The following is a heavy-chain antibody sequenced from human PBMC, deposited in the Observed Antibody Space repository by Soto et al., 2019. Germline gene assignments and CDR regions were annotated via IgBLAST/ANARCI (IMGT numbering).Heavy chain of an antibody. CDR3: ARDLRTTGS. CDR2: ISSSSSTI. Sequence: GGSLRLSCAASGFTFSSYSMNWVRQAPGKGLEWVSYISSSSSTIYYADSVEGRFTISRDNAKNSLYLQMNSLRAEDTAVYYCARDLRTTGSWGQGTLVTVSS. D-gene: IGHD6-19*01. J-gene: IGHJ4*02. CDR1: GFTFSSYS. V-gene: IGHV3-48*01.